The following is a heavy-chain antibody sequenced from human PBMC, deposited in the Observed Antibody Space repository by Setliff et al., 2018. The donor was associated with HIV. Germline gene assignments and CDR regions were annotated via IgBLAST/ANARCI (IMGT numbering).Heavy chain of an antibody. D-gene: IGHD1-26*01. Sequence: PGGSLRLSCAASGFTFRNAWMSWVRQAPGKGLEWVGRTGNKASSDTTQYAASVKGRFTISRDDSKNSVFLQMNSLKAEDTAMYYCTRSKWGSGFDYWGQGTLVTVSS. CDR3: TRSKWGSGFDY. CDR2: TGNKASSDTT. J-gene: IGHJ4*02. V-gene: IGHV3-72*01. CDR1: GFTFRNAW.